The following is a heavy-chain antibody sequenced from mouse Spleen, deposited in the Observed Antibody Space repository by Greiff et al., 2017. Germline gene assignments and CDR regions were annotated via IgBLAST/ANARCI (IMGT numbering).Heavy chain of an antibody. CDR3: ARQLGGGYAMDY. V-gene: IGHV3-6*01. D-gene: IGHD3-1*01. J-gene: IGHJ4*01. CDR1: GYSITSGYY. CDR2: ISYDGSN. Sequence: EVQLQQSGPGLVKPSQSLSLTCSVTGYSITSGYYWNWIRQFPGNKLEWMGYISYDGSNNYNPSLKNRISITRDTSKNQFFLKLNSVTTEDTATYYCARQLGGGYAMDYWGQGTSVTVSS.